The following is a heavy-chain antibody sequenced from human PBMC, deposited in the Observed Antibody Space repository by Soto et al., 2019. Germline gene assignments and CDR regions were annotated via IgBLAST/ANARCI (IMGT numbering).Heavy chain of an antibody. J-gene: IGHJ4*02. CDR1: GGSFSGYY. Sequence: QVQLQQWGAGLLKPSETMSLTCAVYGGSFSGYYWSWIRQPPGKGLEWIGEINHSGSTNYNPSLKSRVTTSVDTSKNQFSLKLSSVTAAGPAVYCCARGLGSAAHGSSWRYWGQGTLLSVSS. D-gene: IGHD3-10*01. CDR3: ARGLGSAAHGSSWRY. CDR2: INHSGST. V-gene: IGHV4-34*01.